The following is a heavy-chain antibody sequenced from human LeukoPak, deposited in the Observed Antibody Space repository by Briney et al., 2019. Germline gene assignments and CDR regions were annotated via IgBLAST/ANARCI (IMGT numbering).Heavy chain of an antibody. CDR2: ISYTGST. CDR3: ARIHDYGDYAFDK. V-gene: IGHV4-59*08. Sequence: SDTLSLTCTVSGGSINPYYWSWIRQPPGKGLEYIGYISYTGSTNSNPSLKSRLTISVDTSKSQLSLKLRSVTAADTAVYYCARIHDYGDYAFDKWGQGTLVTVSS. J-gene: IGHJ4*02. D-gene: IGHD4-17*01. CDR1: GGSINPYY.